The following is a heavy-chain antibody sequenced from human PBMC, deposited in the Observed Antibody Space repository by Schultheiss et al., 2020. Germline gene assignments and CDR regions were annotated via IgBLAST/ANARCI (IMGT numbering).Heavy chain of an antibody. CDR2: IYSGGST. Sequence: GGSLRLSCAASGFTVSSNYMSWVRQAPGKGLEWVSVIYSGGSTYYADSVKGRFTISRDNSKNTLYLQMNSLRAEDTAVYYCARDALDHGDPYYFDYWGQGTLVTVSS. J-gene: IGHJ4*02. CDR3: ARDALDHGDPYYFDY. V-gene: IGHV3-53*01. D-gene: IGHD4-17*01. CDR1: GFTVSSNY.